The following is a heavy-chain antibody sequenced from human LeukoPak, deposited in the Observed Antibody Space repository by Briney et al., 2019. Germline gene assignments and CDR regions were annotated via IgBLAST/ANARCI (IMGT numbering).Heavy chain of an antibody. V-gene: IGHV1-69*05. CDR3: ASSDSSGYGAFDI. CDR1: GGTFSSYA. D-gene: IGHD3-22*01. J-gene: IGHJ3*02. CDR2: IIPIFGTA. Sequence: ASVKVSCKASGGTFSSYAISWVRQAPGQGLEWMGGIIPIFGTANYAQKFQGRVTMTTDTSTSTAYMELRSLRSDDTAVYYCASSDSSGYGAFDIWGQGTMVTVSS.